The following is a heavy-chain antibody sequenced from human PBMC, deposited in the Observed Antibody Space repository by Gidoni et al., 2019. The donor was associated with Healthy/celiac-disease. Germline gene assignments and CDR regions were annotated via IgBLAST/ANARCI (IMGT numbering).Heavy chain of an antibody. CDR2: ISSSGSTI. J-gene: IGHJ4*02. CDR1: GFTFSDYY. CDR3: ASFFSASYGGYVWRSDY. D-gene: IGHD5-12*01. Sequence: CAASGFTFSDYYMSWIRQAPGKGLEWVSYISSSGSTIYYADSVKGRFTISRDNAKNSLYLQMNSLRAEDTAVYYCASFFSASYGGYVWRSDYWVQGTLVTVSS. V-gene: IGHV3-11*01.